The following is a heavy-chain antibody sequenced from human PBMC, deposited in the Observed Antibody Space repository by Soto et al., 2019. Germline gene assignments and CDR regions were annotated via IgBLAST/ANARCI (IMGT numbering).Heavy chain of an antibody. CDR1: GGSIRSGGYY. J-gene: IGHJ4*02. CDR2: IYYSGST. V-gene: IGHV4-31*03. Sequence: QVQLQESGPGLVKPSQTLSLTCTVSGGSIRSGGYYWSWIRQHPGKGLEWIGYIYYSGSTYYNPSLKSRVTISVYTSKNQFSLKLSSVTAADTAVYYCAREGGIVGATAADYWGQGTLVTVSS. CDR3: AREGGIVGATAADY. D-gene: IGHD1-26*01.